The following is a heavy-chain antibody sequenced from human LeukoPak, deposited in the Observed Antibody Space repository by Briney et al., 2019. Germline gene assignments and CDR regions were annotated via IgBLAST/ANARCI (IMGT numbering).Heavy chain of an antibody. CDR2: IYHSGST. CDR3: ASDYTAMVRGENY. CDR1: GYSISSGYY. V-gene: IGHV4-38-2*01. Sequence: SETLSLTCAVSGYSISSGYYWGWIRQPPGKGLEWIGSIYHSGSTYYNPSLKSRVTVSVDTSKNQFSLKLSSVTAADMAVYYCASDYTAMVRGENYWGQGTLVTVSS. D-gene: IGHD5-18*01. J-gene: IGHJ4*02.